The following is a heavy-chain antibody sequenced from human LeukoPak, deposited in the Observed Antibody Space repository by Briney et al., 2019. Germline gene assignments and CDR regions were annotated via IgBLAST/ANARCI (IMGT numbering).Heavy chain of an antibody. D-gene: IGHD3-3*01. V-gene: IGHV1-46*01. Sequence: ASVKVSCKASGYTFTSYCMHWVRQAPGQGLEWMGIINPSGGSTSYAQKFQGRVTMTRDTSTSTVYMELSSLRSEDTAVYYCARDDFWSGYQSYGMDVWGQGTTVTVSS. CDR1: GYTFTSYC. J-gene: IGHJ6*02. CDR3: ARDDFWSGYQSYGMDV. CDR2: INPSGGST.